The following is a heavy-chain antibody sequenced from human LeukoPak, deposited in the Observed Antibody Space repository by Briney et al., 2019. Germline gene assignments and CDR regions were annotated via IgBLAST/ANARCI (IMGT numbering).Heavy chain of an antibody. CDR1: GGSISSYY. CDR3: ARARGGNDILTGYYRVSWFDP. Sequence: PSETLSLTCTVSGGSISSYYWSWIRQPPGKGLEWIGYIYYSGSTYYNPSLKSRVTISVDTSKNQFSLKLSSVTAADTAVYYCARARGGNDILTGYYRVSWFDPWGQGTLVTVSS. D-gene: IGHD3-9*01. J-gene: IGHJ5*02. CDR2: IYYSGST. V-gene: IGHV4-59*01.